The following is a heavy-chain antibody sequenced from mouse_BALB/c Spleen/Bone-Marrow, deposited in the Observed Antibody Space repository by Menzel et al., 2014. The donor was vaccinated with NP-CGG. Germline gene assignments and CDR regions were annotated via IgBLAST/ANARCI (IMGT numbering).Heavy chain of an antibody. CDR2: IDPANGNT. J-gene: IGHJ1*01. CDR1: GFNTKDTY. V-gene: IGHV14-3*02. CDR3: ASYRYAWYFDV. Sequence: EVQLQQSGAELVKPGASVKLSCTASGFNTKDTYLHWVKRRPEQGLEWIGRIDPANGNTKYDPKFQGKASITADTSSNTAYLQLSSLTSEDTAVYYCASYRYAWYFDVWGAGTTVTVSS. D-gene: IGHD2-14*01.